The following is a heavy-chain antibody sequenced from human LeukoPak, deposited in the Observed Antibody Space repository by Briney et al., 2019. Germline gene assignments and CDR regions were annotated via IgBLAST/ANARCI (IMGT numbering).Heavy chain of an antibody. D-gene: IGHD3/OR15-3a*01. CDR1: GGSISSYY. J-gene: IGHJ4*02. Sequence: SETLSLTCTVSGGSISSYYWSWIRQPPGKGLEWIGYIYYSGSTNYNPSLKSRVTISVDTSKNQFSLKLSSVAAADTAVYYCAMGVDWGHFDYWGQGTLVTVSS. CDR3: AMGVDWGHFDY. CDR2: IYYSGST. V-gene: IGHV4-59*01.